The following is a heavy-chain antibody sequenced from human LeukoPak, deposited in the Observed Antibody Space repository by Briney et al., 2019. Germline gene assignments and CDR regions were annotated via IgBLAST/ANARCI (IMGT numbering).Heavy chain of an antibody. CDR2: IYHSGST. Sequence: PSETLSLTCTVSGYSISSGYYWGWLRQPPGKGLEWIGSIYHSGSTYYNPSLKSRVTISADTSKNQFSLKLSSVTAADTAVYYCSRGGYIYGGHNWFDPWGQGTLVTVSS. CDR1: GYSISSGYY. J-gene: IGHJ5*02. D-gene: IGHD5-18*01. V-gene: IGHV4-38-2*02. CDR3: SRGGYIYGGHNWFDP.